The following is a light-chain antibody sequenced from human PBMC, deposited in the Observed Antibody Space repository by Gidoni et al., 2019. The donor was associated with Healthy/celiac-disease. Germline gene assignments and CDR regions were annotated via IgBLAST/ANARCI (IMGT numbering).Light chain of an antibody. J-gene: IGKJ5*01. Sequence: EIVMTQSPATLSVSPGERATLSCRASQSVSSNLAWYQQKPGQPPRLLSYGASTRATGIPARFSGSGSGTEFTLTISSLQAEDFAVYYCQQYNNWPWITFGQGTRLEIK. CDR1: QSVSSN. V-gene: IGKV3-15*01. CDR2: GAS. CDR3: QQYNNWPWIT.